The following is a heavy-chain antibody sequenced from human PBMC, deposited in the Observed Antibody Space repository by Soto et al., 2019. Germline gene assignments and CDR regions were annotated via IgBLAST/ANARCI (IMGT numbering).Heavy chain of an antibody. J-gene: IGHJ6*03. CDR1: GGSISSGGYY. CDR2: IYYSGST. D-gene: IGHD4-17*01. Sequence: SETLSLTCTVSGGSISSGGYYWSWIRQHPGKGLEWIGYIYYSGSTYYNPSLKSRVTISVDTSKNQFSLKLSSVTAADTAVYYCARVPVTYYYYYMDVWGKGTTVTVSS. V-gene: IGHV4-31*03. CDR3: ARVPVTYYYYYMDV.